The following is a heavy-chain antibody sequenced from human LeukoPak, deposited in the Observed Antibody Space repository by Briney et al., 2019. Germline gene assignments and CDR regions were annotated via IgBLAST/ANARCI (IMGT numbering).Heavy chain of an antibody. J-gene: IGHJ4*02. D-gene: IGHD6-6*01. Sequence: PGRSLRLSCAASGFTFDDYAMHWVRQAPGKGLEWVSYISSSSTAIYYADSVKGRFTISRDNAKNSLYLQMNSLTAEDTAVYYCAMHSPSIGDYWGQGTLVTVSS. CDR3: AMHSPSIGDY. CDR2: ISSSSTAI. V-gene: IGHV3-48*04. CDR1: GFTFDDYA.